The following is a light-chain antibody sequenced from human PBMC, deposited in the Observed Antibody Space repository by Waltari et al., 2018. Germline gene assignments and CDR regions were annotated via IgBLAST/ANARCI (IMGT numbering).Light chain of an antibody. CDR1: NIARKG. CDR2: DDT. V-gene: IGLV3-21*02. Sequence: SYVLTQPPSLSVAPGQTAKISCGGNNIARKGGHWYKQKPGQAPLLVMYDDTERPSGIPERFAGSNSGNTASLTISRVDAGDEADYYCHVWDSNTGVFGGGTKLTVL. J-gene: IGLJ3*02. CDR3: HVWDSNTGV.